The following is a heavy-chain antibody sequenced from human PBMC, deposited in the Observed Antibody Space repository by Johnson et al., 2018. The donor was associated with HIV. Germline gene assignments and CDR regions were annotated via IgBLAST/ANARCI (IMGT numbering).Heavy chain of an antibody. CDR3: ASRDPTYRPGVFDI. D-gene: IGHD2-8*01. V-gene: IGHV3-NL1*01. CDR1: GFTFSNYA. CDR2: IYSGDTT. Sequence: QVQLVESGGGVVQPGRSLRLSCAASGFTFSNYAVHWVRQAPGKGLEWVSVIYSGDTTYYADSVKGRFTISRDTSKNTLYLQMNSLRPEDTAVYYCASRDPTYRPGVFDIWGQGTMVTVSS. J-gene: IGHJ3*02.